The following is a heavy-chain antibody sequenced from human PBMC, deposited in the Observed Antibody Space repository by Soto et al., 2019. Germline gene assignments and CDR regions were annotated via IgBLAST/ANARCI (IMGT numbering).Heavy chain of an antibody. D-gene: IGHD3-10*01. CDR3: ARLRWFGASFAEAANWFDP. CDR2: IYYSGST. Sequence: PSETLSLTCTVSGGSISSGGYYWSWIRQHPGKGLEWIGYIYYSGSTYYNPSLKSRVTISVDTSKNQFSLKLSSVTAADTAVYYCARLRWFGASFAEAANWFDPWGQGTLVTVSS. J-gene: IGHJ5*02. CDR1: GGSISSGGYY. V-gene: IGHV4-31*03.